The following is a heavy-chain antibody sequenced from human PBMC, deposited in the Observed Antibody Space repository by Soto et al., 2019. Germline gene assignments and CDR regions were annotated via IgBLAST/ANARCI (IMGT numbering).Heavy chain of an antibody. CDR3: ARDFAYFDS. D-gene: IGHD3-3*01. J-gene: IGHJ4*02. CDR1: GYSISSGYY. Sequence: SSETLSLTCAVSGYSISSGYYWGWIRQPPGKGLEWIGSIYHSGSTYYNPSLKSRVTISVDTSKNQFSLKLSSVTAADTAVYYCARDFAYFDSWGQGTLVTVSS. CDR2: IYHSGST. V-gene: IGHV4-38-2*01.